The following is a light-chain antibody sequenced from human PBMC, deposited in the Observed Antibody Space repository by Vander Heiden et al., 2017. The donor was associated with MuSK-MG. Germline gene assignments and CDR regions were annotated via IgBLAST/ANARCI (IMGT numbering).Light chain of an antibody. CDR3: QSYDSSNVV. CDR2: EDN. CDR1: SGSIASNY. Sequence: NFMLTQPHSVSESPGKTVTISCTHSSGSIASNYVQWYQQRPGSSPTTVIYEDNQRPSGVPDRFSGSIDSSSNSASLTISGLKTEDEADYYCQSYDSSNVVFGGGTKLTGL. V-gene: IGLV6-57*01. J-gene: IGLJ2*01.